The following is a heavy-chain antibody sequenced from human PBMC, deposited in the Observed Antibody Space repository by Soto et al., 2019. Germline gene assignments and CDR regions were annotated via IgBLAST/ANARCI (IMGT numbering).Heavy chain of an antibody. CDR3: ARDYYYDSSGYYGPDY. CDR2: INAGNGNT. D-gene: IGHD3-22*01. J-gene: IGHJ4*02. V-gene: IGHV1-3*01. CDR1: GYTFTSYA. Sequence: ASVKVSCKASGYTFTSYAMHWVRQAPGQRLEWMGWINAGNGNTKYSQKFQGRVTITRDTSASTAYMELSSLRSEDTAVYYCARDYYYDSSGYYGPDYWGQGTLVTVSS.